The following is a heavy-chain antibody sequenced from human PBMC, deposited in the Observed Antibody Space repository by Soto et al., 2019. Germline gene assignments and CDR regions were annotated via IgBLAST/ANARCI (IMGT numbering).Heavy chain of an antibody. CDR2: IKHDGSEK. J-gene: IGHJ4*02. CDR3: ARGMYNSAY. V-gene: IGHV3-7*02. CDR1: GFTLSTYW. Sequence: EVQLVESGGGLVQPGGSLRLSCAASGFTLSTYWMTWVRQAPGKGLEWVANIKHDGSEKYYVDSVKGRFTISRDHAKNSLYLQMNSLRAEDSAVYYCARGMYNSAYWGQGTVVTVSS. D-gene: IGHD3-22*01.